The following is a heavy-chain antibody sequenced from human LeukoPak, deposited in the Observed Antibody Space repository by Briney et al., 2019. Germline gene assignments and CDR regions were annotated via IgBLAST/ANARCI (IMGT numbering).Heavy chain of an antibody. CDR2: ITSSSSYI. CDR3: ARDLGLAVAGTNFDY. CDR1: GFTFSRHT. Sequence: GGSLRLSCAASGFTFSRHTMNWVRQAPGKGLEWVSSITSSSSYIYYADSVKGRFTVSRDNAKSSLHLQMNSLRAEDTAVYYCARDLGLAVAGTNFDYWGQGTLVTVSS. V-gene: IGHV3-21*01. D-gene: IGHD6-19*01. J-gene: IGHJ4*02.